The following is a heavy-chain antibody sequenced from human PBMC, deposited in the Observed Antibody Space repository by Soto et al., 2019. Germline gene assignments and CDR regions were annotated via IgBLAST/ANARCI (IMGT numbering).Heavy chain of an antibody. Sequence: QVQLQESGPGLVKPSQTLSLICTVSGDSISSENYFWSWIRQPPGQGLEWVGYISNRGTPYYNPSLKSRVTISPAKSTNRFSLDMYSVTAADTAVYYCAREVNVVALSDAFDIWGQGTMVTVSS. V-gene: IGHV4-30-4*01. CDR2: ISNRGTP. J-gene: IGHJ3*02. D-gene: IGHD2-8*01. CDR3: AREVNVVALSDAFDI. CDR1: GDSISSENYF.